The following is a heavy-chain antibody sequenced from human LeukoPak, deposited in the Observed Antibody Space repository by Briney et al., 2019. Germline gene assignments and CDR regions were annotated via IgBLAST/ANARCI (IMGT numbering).Heavy chain of an antibody. D-gene: IGHD4-17*01. V-gene: IGHV3-48*03. CDR3: ARDDYGGTFDAFDI. J-gene: IGHJ3*02. CDR2: IGSGGGSI. Sequence: GGSLRLSCAASGFTFSNYEMNWVRQVPGKGLEWVSYIGSGGGSIYYADSVRGRFTSSRDNAKKSLFLQMNSLRVEDTAVYYCARDDYGGTFDAFDIWGQGAMVTVSS. CDR1: GFTFSNYE.